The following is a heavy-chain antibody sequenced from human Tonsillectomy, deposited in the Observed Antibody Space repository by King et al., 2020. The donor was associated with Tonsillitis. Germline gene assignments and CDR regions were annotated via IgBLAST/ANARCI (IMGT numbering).Heavy chain of an antibody. D-gene: IGHD1-26*01. CDR2: MYSIGTN. V-gene: IGHV4-39*01. CDR1: GGSISSGDHV. J-gene: IGHJ4*02. CDR3: ARYVSGSFDY. Sequence: QLQESGPGVVKPSETLSLTCTVSGGSISSGDHVWAWIRQPPGRGREWVGYMYSIGTNFYNPSLKSRIAISGGTSGNRFSLKLSSVTAADTAVYFCARYVSGSFDYWGQGALVTVSS.